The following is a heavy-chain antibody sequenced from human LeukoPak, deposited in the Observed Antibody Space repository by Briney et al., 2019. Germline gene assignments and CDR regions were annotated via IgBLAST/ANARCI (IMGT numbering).Heavy chain of an antibody. V-gene: IGHV4-38-2*01. J-gene: IGHJ4*02. Sequence: PSETLSLTCAVSGYSISSGYYWGWIRQPPGKGLEWIGSIYHSGSTYYNPSLKSRVTISVDTSKNQLSLKLRSVTAADTAVYYCARQSGDFDYWGQGTLVTVSS. CDR2: IYHSGST. CDR3: ARQSGDFDY. D-gene: IGHD4-17*01. CDR1: GYSISSGYY.